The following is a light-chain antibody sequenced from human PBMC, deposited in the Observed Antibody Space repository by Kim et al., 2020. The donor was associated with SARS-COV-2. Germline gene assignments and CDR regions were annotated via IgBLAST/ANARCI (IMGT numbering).Light chain of an antibody. CDR1: QSLSSN. CDR2: GAS. V-gene: IGKV3-15*01. Sequence: VSPGDRATLSCRASQSLSSNLAWYQRKPGQAPRLLIYGASTRATGIPARFSGSGSGTEFTLTISSLQSEDFAVYYCQQSDNWPRTFGQGTKVDIK. J-gene: IGKJ1*01. CDR3: QQSDNWPRT.